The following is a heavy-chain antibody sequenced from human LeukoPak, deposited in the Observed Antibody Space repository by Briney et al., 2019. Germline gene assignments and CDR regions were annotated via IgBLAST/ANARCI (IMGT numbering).Heavy chain of an antibody. D-gene: IGHD6-13*01. CDR2: INPSGGST. J-gene: IGHJ2*01. V-gene: IGHV1-46*01. CDR3: ARDPKVAAAGTRYFDL. Sequence: APVKVSCKASGDTFTSYYMHWVRQAPGQGLEWMGIINPSGGSTSYAQKFQGRVTMTRDTSTSTVYMELSSLRSEDTAVYYCARDPKVAAAGTRYFDLWGRGTLVTVSS. CDR1: GDTFTSYY.